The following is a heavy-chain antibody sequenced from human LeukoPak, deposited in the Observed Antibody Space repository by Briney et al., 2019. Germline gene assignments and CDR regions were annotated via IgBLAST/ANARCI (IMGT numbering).Heavy chain of an antibody. CDR1: GYTFTGYY. J-gene: IGHJ3*02. CDR3: ARGGYNWNFLPPPDAFDI. D-gene: IGHD1-7*01. Sequence: GASVKVSCKASGYTFTGYYMHWVRQAPGQGLEWMGWINPNSGGTNYAQKFQGRVTMTRDTSISTAYMELSRLRSDDTAVYYCARGGYNWNFLPPPDAFDIWGQGTMVTVSS. CDR2: INPNSGGT. V-gene: IGHV1-2*02.